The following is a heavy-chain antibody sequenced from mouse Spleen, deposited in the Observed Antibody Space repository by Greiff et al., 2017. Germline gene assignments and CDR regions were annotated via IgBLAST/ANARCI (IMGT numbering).Heavy chain of an antibody. CDR2: INPSSGYT. CDR1: GYTFTSYT. Sequence: VQLQQSGAELARPGASVKMSCKASGYTFTSYTMHWVKQRPGQGLEWIGYINPSSGYTKYNQKFKDKATLTADKSSSTAYMQLSSLTSEDSAVYYCARLDYGNLYAMDYWGQGTSVTVSS. CDR3: ARLDYGNLYAMDY. D-gene: IGHD2-1*01. V-gene: IGHV1-4*01. J-gene: IGHJ4*01.